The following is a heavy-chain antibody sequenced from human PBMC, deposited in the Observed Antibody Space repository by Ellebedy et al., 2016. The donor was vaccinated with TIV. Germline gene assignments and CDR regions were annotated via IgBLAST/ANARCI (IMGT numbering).Heavy chain of an antibody. CDR1: GYDFTNYW. CDR2: IQPGDSET. J-gene: IGHJ6*02. Sequence: GESLKISCQTSGYDFTNYWIAWVRQVPGKGLEYIGVIQPGDSETRYSPSFQGQVTISADKSTSTAYLQWTSLKVSDTAMYYCVRQKGEQWLLRNYFFYYGLDVWGQGTTVTVS. V-gene: IGHV5-51*01. D-gene: IGHD6-19*01. CDR3: VRQKGEQWLLRNYFFYYGLDV.